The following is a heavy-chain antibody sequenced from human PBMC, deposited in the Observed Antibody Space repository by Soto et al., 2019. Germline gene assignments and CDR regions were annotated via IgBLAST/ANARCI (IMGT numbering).Heavy chain of an antibody. CDR1: GGSIVDYY. J-gene: IGHJ5*02. Sequence: PSETLSLTCSGSGGSIVDYYWSWIRQPPGKGLEWIGFIYYTGNTRYNPSLGSRVTISLDTSKNQFSLKLTSATAADTAFYYCARDVNRWELRGFFDPWGRGALVTVSS. CDR2: IYYTGNT. CDR3: ARDVNRWELRGFFDP. V-gene: IGHV4-59*01. D-gene: IGHD1-7*01.